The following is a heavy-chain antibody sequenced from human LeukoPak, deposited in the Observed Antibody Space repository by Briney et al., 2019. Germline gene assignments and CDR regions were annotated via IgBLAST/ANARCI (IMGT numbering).Heavy chain of an antibody. D-gene: IGHD5-24*01. Sequence: GESLKISCQGSGYNFANDWIGWVRQMPGKGLEWIGIIYPGDSDTIYSPSFQGQVTISADESISTAYLQWSSLKASDSAMYYCARQESEMATPANRYFDHWGQGTLVTVSS. CDR2: IYPGDSDT. CDR3: ARQESEMATPANRYFDH. V-gene: IGHV5-51*01. CDR1: GYNFANDW. J-gene: IGHJ4*02.